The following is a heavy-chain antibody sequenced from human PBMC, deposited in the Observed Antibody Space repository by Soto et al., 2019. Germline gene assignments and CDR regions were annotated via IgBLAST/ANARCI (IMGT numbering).Heavy chain of an antibody. V-gene: IGHV4-30-2*01. CDR3: ARGGDGYNSDYFDY. Sequence: SETLSLTCAVSGGSLSSSAYSWSWIRQPPGKGLEWIGFIYHSGSTYYNPSLKSRVTISVDRSKNQFSLKLSSVTAADTAVYYCARGGDGYNSDYFDYWVQGTLVTVSS. CDR2: IYHSGST. CDR1: GGSLSSSAYS. D-gene: IGHD5-12*01. J-gene: IGHJ4*02.